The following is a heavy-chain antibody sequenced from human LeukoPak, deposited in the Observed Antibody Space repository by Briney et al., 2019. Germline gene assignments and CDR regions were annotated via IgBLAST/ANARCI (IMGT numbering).Heavy chain of an antibody. D-gene: IGHD6-13*01. CDR1: GGSISSGGYY. J-gene: IGHJ4*02. Sequence: SETLSLTCTVSGGSISSGGYYWSWIRQHPGKGLEWIGYIYYSGSTYYNPSLKSRVTISVDTSKNQFSLKLSSVTAADTAVYYCARHRGVSLRPPGIAAAGTRERADYWGQGTLVTVSS. CDR2: IYYSGST. V-gene: IGHV4-31*03. CDR3: ARHRGVSLRPPGIAAAGTRERADY.